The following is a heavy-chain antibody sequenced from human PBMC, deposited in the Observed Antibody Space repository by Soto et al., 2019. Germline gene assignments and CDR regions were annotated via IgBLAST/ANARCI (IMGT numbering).Heavy chain of an antibody. J-gene: IGHJ6*02. CDR2: ISYDGSNK. Sequence: GGSLRLSCAASGFTFSSYAMHWVRQAPGKGLEWVAVISYDGSNKYYADSVKSRFTISRDNSKNTLYLQMNSLRAEDTAVYYCARGDFWSGYYMYCYGMDVWGQGTTVTVSS. CDR1: GFTFSSYA. V-gene: IGHV3-30-3*01. D-gene: IGHD3-3*01. CDR3: ARGDFWSGYYMYCYGMDV.